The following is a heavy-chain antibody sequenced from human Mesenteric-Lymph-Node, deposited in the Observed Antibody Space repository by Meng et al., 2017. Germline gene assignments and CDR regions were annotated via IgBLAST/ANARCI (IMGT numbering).Heavy chain of an antibody. CDR3: ARGDQLFDF. V-gene: IGHV4-34*01. CDR2: INHNGIT. CDR1: GGSFMDGY. Sequence: QGGGGLLKPSGTLSLTCAVYGGSFMDGYWTWIRQPPGKGLEWIGEINHNGITNYSPSLKSRVTISVDTSKNQFSLNLRYVTAADTAVYYCARGDQLFDFWGQGMLVTVSS. D-gene: IGHD1-1*01. J-gene: IGHJ4*02.